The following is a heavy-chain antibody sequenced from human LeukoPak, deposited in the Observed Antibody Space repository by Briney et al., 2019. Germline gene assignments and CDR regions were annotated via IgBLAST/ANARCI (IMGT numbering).Heavy chain of an antibody. CDR2: ISDSGDYT. D-gene: IGHD2-8*01. CDR1: GSTFNTFE. Sequence: GGSLRLSCAASGSTFNTFEMTWVRQAPGKGLEWFSVISDSGDYTYYADSVRGRFTISRDNSRNTLYLQMISLRPEDTAVYYCAKDTSIGKYCTNGVCSPFDYWGQGTLVTVSS. J-gene: IGHJ4*02. V-gene: IGHV3-23*01. CDR3: AKDTSIGKYCTNGVCSPFDY.